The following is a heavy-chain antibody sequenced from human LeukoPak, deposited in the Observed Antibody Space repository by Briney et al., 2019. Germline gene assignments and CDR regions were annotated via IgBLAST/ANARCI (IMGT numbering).Heavy chain of an antibody. V-gene: IGHV3-64*01. CDR3: ARDRVPGYSSSLNY. CDR1: GFTFSSYA. J-gene: IGHJ4*02. D-gene: IGHD6-13*01. Sequence: PGGSLRLSCAASGFTFSSYAMHWVRQAPGKGLEYVSAISSNGGSTYYANSVKGRFTISRDNSKNTLYLQMNSLRAEGTAVYYCARDRVPGYSSSLNYWGQGTLVTVSS. CDR2: ISSNGGST.